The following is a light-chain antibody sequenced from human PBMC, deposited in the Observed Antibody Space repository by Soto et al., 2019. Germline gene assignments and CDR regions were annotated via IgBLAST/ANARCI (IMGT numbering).Light chain of an antibody. Sequence: QSVLAQPPSVSGAPGQKVTISCTGSSSNIGAGYDLHWYQQLPGTAPKLLLYGNSNRPSGVPDRFSGSKSGTSASLAITGLQAEDEADYYCSSYTSSDTLLFGGGTKLTVL. CDR1: SSNIGAGYD. CDR2: GNS. CDR3: SSYTSSDTLL. V-gene: IGLV1-40*01. J-gene: IGLJ2*01.